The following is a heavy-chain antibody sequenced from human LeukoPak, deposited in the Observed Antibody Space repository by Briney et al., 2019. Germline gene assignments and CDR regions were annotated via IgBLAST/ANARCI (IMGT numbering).Heavy chain of an antibody. V-gene: IGHV3-23*01. J-gene: IGHJ5*02. D-gene: IGHD4-11*01. CDR1: GFTFSSYA. Sequence: GGSLRLSCAASGFTFSSYAMSWFRQAPGKGREGFSAISGSGGSTYYADSVKGRFTISTNNSEDTLYLQMNSLRAEDTAVYYCATSTTVPTGTPEQPTGWFDPWGQGTLVTVSS. CDR3: ATSTTVPTGTPEQPTGWFDP. CDR2: ISGSGGST.